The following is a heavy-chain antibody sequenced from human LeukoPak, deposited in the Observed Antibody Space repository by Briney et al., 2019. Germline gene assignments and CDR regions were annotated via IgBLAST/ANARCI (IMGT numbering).Heavy chain of an antibody. CDR2: INSDGSST. D-gene: IGHD2/OR15-2a*01. V-gene: IGHV3-74*01. Sequence: GGSLRLSCAASGFTFSSYWMHWVRQAPGKGLVWVSRINSDGSSTTYADSVKGRFTISRDNAKNTLYLQMNSLRAEDTAVYYCATNPPFYDRDFDYWGQGTLVTVSS. CDR1: GFTFSSYW. J-gene: IGHJ4*02. CDR3: ATNPPFYDRDFDY.